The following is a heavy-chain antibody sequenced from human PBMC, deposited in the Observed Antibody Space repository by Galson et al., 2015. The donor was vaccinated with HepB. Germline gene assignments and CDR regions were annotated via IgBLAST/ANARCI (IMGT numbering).Heavy chain of an antibody. D-gene: IGHD3-10*01. CDR3: AKSPRGGVPHLTWFDS. V-gene: IGHV3-23*01. Sequence: SLRLSCAASGFTFSSHSMAWVRQAPGEGLEWVSTIGASGVTKVYADSVKGRFTISRDNSENTLYLQMDSLRAEDTAVYYCAKSPRGGVPHLTWFDSWGQETLVTVSS. CDR2: IGASGVTK. J-gene: IGHJ5*01. CDR1: GFTFSSHS.